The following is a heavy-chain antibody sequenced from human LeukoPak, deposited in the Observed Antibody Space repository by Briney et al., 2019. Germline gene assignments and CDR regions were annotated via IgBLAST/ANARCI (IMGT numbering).Heavy chain of an antibody. CDR3: ASGGLGARNSYSDPFDY. CDR1: GFTVSSNY. Sequence: PGGSLRLSCAASGFTVSSNYMSWVRQAPEKGLEWVSIIYSRGSTYYSDSVTGRFNISRDDSKKTVYLKMTTLRADDAAVYYCASGGLGARNSYSDPFDYWGQGTLVTVSS. J-gene: IGHJ4*02. D-gene: IGHD2-15*01. CDR2: IYSRGST. V-gene: IGHV3-53*01.